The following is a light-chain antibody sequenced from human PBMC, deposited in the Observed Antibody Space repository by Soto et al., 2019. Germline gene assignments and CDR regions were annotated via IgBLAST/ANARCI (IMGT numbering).Light chain of an antibody. CDR3: SSYTSSSTPVV. Sequence: QSALTQPASVSGSPGQSISISCTGTSSDVGAYDRVSWYQHHPGKAPKLMIYEVSNRPSGVSNRFSGSKSGNTASLTISGLQAEDEADYYCSSYTSSSTPVVFGGGTKLTVL. V-gene: IGLV2-14*01. J-gene: IGLJ2*01. CDR1: SSDVGAYDR. CDR2: EVS.